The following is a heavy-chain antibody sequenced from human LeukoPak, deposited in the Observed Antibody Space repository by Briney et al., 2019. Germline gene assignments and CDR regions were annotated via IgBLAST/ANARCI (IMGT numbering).Heavy chain of an antibody. J-gene: IGHJ4*02. Sequence: PSETLSLTCTVSGGSISSSSYYWGWIRQPPGKGLEWVSAIRGSGGVTYYADSVKGRFTISRDNSKNTLYLQMNSLRAEDTAVYYCAKEGARQQLDYWGQGTLVTVSS. CDR2: IRGSGGVT. CDR1: GGSISSSSYY. D-gene: IGHD6-13*01. V-gene: IGHV3-23*01. CDR3: AKEGARQQLDY.